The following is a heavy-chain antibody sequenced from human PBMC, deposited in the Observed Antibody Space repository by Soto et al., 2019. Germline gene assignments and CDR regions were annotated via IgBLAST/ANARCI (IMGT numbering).Heavy chain of an antibody. Sequence: YSQWVGKDKRKGLEWIGLGNRNRGGTNYAQKVQGRVTMTRDTSISTAYMELSRLSADDTAVYYFAISTGLDYGTNNGFDVWGQGTLVTVSS. CDR2: GNRNRGGT. J-gene: IGHJ5*02. D-gene: IGHD1-1*01. CDR1: Y. V-gene: IGHV1-2*02. CDR3: AISTGLDYGTNNGFDV.